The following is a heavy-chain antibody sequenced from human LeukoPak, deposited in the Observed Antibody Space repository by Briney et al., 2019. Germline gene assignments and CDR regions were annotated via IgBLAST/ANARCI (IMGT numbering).Heavy chain of an antibody. CDR3: ARDSNGCPGCV. CDR2: ITGSGSTK. D-gene: IGHD6-19*01. V-gene: IGHV3-11*01. CDR1: GFTFSDYY. J-gene: IGHJ4*02. Sequence: PGGSLRLSCVASGFTFSDYYMSWTRQAPGKGLEWVSYITGSGSTKYYADSVKGRFTISRDNAKNSLYLQMNSLRVEDTAVYYCARDSNGCPGCVWGQGTLVTVSS.